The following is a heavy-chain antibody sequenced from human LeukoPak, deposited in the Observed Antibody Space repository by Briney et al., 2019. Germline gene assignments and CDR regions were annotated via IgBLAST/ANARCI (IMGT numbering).Heavy chain of an antibody. Sequence: PGRSLRLSCAASGFTFSSYAMHWVRQAPGKGLEWVAVISYDGSNKYYADSVKGRFTISRDNSKNTLYLQMNSLRAEDTAVYYCARDPDSSSAYMDVWGKGTTVTVSS. V-gene: IGHV3-30*04. CDR1: GFTFSSYA. D-gene: IGHD6-6*01. CDR3: ARDPDSSSAYMDV. CDR2: ISYDGSNK. J-gene: IGHJ6*03.